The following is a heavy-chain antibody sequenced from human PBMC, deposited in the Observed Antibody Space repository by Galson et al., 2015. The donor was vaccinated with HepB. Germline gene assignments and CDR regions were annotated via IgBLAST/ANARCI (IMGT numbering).Heavy chain of an antibody. D-gene: IGHD3-3*01. CDR3: AKDPEPYYDFWSPFDY. J-gene: IGHJ4*02. CDR1: GFTSSTYG. Sequence: SLRLSCAASGFTSSTYGMHWVRQAPGKGLEWVTIISYDGSYEYYADSVEGRFTISRDNSKNTLYLQMNSLRAEDTAVYYCAKDPEPYYDFWSPFDYWGQGTLVTVSS. CDR2: ISYDGSYE. V-gene: IGHV3-30*18.